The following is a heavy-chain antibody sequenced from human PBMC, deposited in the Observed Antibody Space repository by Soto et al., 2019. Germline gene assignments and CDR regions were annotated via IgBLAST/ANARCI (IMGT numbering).Heavy chain of an antibody. J-gene: IGHJ4*02. D-gene: IGHD3-10*01. Sequence: PSETLSLTCNVSGGFTSNSDYFWSWIRQSPGKGLECIGYSSSSGNTYYNPSLRSRATLSVDRSKNQFSLRLTSVTVEDTAIYYCARGSDVLARGATFFDSWGQGSLVTVSS. CDR3: ARGSDVLARGATFFDS. CDR2: SSSSGNT. V-gene: IGHV4-30-4*01. CDR1: GGFTSNSDYF.